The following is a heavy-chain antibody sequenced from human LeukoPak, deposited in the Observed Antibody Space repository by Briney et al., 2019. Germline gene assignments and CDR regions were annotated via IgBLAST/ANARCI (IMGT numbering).Heavy chain of an antibody. CDR1: GYSISSGYY. CDR3: ARGLTTGLDAFDI. V-gene: IGHV4-38-2*02. Sequence: SETLSLTCTVSGYSISSGYYWGWIRQPPGKGLEWIGEINHSGSTNYNPSLKSRVTISVDTSKNQFSLKLSSVTAADTAVYYCARGLTTGLDAFDIWGQGTMVTVSS. D-gene: IGHD4-17*01. CDR2: INHSGST. J-gene: IGHJ3*02.